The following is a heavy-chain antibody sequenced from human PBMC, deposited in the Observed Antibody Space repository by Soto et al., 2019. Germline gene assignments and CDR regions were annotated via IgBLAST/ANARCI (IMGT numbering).Heavy chain of an antibody. D-gene: IGHD2-15*01. CDR3: ARCLLGVGDPFDI. Sequence: QVQLVDSGGGLVKPGGSMRLSCAASGFTFSNYYMTWIRQAPGKGLEWISYISDSGSVTYYADSVQGRFSISRDNAKNSLVREMNDLRVDDTAVYYCARCLLGVGDPFDIWGQGTMVTVSA. CDR2: ISDSGSVT. J-gene: IGHJ3*02. V-gene: IGHV3-11*01. CDR1: GFTFSNYY.